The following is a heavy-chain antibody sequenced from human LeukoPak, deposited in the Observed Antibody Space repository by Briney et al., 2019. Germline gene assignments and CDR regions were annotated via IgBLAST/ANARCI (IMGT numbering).Heavy chain of an antibody. CDR1: GFTFSSYA. CDR3: AKGGYCSSTNCPFDY. V-gene: IGHV3-23*01. CDR2: ISGSGGST. Sequence: GASLRLSCAASGFTFSSYAMSWVRQAPGKGQGWVSGISGSGGSTYYADSVKGRFTISRDNSKNTLYLQMNSLRAEDTAVYYCAKGGYCSSTNCPFDYWGQGTLVTVSS. J-gene: IGHJ4*02. D-gene: IGHD2-2*01.